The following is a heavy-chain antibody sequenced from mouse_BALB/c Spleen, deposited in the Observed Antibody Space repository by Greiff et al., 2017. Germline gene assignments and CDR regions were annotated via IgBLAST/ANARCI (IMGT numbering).Heavy chain of an antibody. V-gene: IGHV1-20*01. Sequence: EVQRVESGPELVKPGASVKISCKASGYSFTGYFMNWVKQSHGKSLEWIGRINPYNDDTKYNEKFKGKAKLTVEKSSSTVYLELSRLTSDDSAVYYCARRNYYGSSYWFAYWGQGTLVTVSA. CDR1: GYSFTGYF. J-gene: IGHJ3*01. CDR3: ARRNYYGSSYWFAY. CDR2: INPYNDDT. D-gene: IGHD1-1*01.